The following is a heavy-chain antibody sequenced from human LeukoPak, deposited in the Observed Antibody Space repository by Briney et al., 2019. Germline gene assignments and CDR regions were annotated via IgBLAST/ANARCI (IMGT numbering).Heavy chain of an antibody. J-gene: IGHJ4*02. CDR1: GGSVSSGSYY. CDR2: IYYSGST. V-gene: IGHV4-39*01. Sequence: SETLSLTCTVSGGSVSSGSYYWSWIRQPPGKGLEWIGYIYYSGSTYYNPSLKSRVTISVDTSKNQFSLKLSSVTAADTAVYYCARHASGSFYGSDYWGQGTLVTVSS. D-gene: IGHD1-26*01. CDR3: ARHASGSFYGSDY.